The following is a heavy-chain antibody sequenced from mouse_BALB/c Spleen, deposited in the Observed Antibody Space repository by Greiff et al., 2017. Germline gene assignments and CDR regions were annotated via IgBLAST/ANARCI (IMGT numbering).Heavy chain of an antibody. Sequence: EVKLVESGGGLVKLGGSLKLSCAASGFTFSSYYMSWVRQTPEKRLELVAAINSNGGSTYYPDTVKGRFTISRDNAKNTLYLQMSSLKSEDTALYYCARPIYYYGSYYFDYWGQGTTLTVSS. J-gene: IGHJ2*01. D-gene: IGHD1-1*01. CDR2: INSNGGST. CDR1: GFTFSSYY. CDR3: ARPIYYYGSYYFDY. V-gene: IGHV5-6-2*01.